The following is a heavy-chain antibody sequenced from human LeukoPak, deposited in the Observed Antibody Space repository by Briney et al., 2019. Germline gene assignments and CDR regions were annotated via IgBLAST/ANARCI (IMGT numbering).Heavy chain of an antibody. J-gene: IGHJ4*02. CDR2: IRKKGYGETT. CDR1: GFTFGDDA. CDR3: SRGLHDYGDSNYYFDQ. D-gene: IGHD4-17*01. Sequence: GRSLRLSCIASGFTFGDDAWSWFRQAPGKGLEFIAFIRKKGYGETTDYAASVRGRFTVSRDDAMSVAYLQMNSLQTEDTALYYCSRGLHDYGDSNYYFDQWGRGTLVIVSP. V-gene: IGHV3-49*03.